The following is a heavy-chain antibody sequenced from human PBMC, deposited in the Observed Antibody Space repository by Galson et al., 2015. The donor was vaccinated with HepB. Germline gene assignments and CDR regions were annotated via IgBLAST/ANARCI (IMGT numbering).Heavy chain of an antibody. CDR1: GGSFSGYQ. CDR2: INYRGST. V-gene: IGHV4-34*01. J-gene: IGHJ4*02. D-gene: IGHD3-16*01. Sequence: SETLSLTCGVYGGSFSGYQWSWLRQPPGKAPEWIGEINYRGSTSYSPSLKSRVTISLDTSKNQFSLELTSVTAADTAVYFCARGRRGGLGGRLEVWGQGALVTVSS. CDR3: ARGRRGGLGGRLEV.